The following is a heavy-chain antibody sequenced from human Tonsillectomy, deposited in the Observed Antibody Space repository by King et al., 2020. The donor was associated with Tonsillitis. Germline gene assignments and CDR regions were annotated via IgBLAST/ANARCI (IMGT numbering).Heavy chain of an antibody. D-gene: IGHD3-16*01. CDR2: IYHSGST. CDR1: GGSISSRDW. V-gene: IGHV4-4*02. J-gene: IGHJ6*02. Sequence: VQLQESGPGLVKPSGTLSLTCAVSGGSISSRDWWSWVRQPPGEGLEWIGQIYHSGSTNYNPSLKSRVTISIDKSNNRFSLKLTSVTAADTAVYYCERPTLGGGVYDVWGQGITVTVSS. CDR3: ERPTLGGGVYDV.